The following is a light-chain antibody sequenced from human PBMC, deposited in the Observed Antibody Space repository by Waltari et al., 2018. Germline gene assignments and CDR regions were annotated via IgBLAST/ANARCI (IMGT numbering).Light chain of an antibody. J-gene: IGLJ2*01. CDR2: GNS. CDR3: QSYDSSLSGYVV. CDR1: SANIGAGYD. V-gene: IGLV1-40*01. Sequence: QSVLTQPPSVSGAPGQRVTISCPGSSANIGAGYDVHRDQQLPGTAPKLLIYGNSNRPSGVPDRFSGSKSGTSASLAITGLQAEDEADYYCQSYDSSLSGYVVFGGGTKLTVL.